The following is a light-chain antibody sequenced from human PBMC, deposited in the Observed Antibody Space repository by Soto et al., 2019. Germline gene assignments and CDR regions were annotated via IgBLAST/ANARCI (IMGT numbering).Light chain of an antibody. Sequence: QSVLTQPASVSGSPGQSITLSCTGTSSDVGGYNYVSWYQQHPGKAPKLMIYEVSNRPSGVSNRFSGSKSGNTASLTISGLQAEDEADYYCSSYTSSSTLKVFGTGTKLTVL. CDR3: SSYTSSSTLKV. V-gene: IGLV2-14*01. J-gene: IGLJ1*01. CDR2: EVS. CDR1: SSDVGGYNY.